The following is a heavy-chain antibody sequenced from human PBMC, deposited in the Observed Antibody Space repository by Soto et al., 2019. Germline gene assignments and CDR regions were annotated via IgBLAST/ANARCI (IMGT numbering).Heavy chain of an antibody. D-gene: IGHD2-8*02. Sequence: TSAARSLTCTDSGASITCTSYWSSIRQPAGKGLEWIGRFSLSGTTNYNPSLRSRVTMSADVSKNQFSLRLTSVTAADTALYYCARGMTPPGAPAWYYFDSWGQGTLVTV. CDR1: GASITCTSY. CDR3: ARGMTPPGAPAWYYFDS. V-gene: IGHV4-4*07. CDR2: FSLSGTT. J-gene: IGHJ4*02.